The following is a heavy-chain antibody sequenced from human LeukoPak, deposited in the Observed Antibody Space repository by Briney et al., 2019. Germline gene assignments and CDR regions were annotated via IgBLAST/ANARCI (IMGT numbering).Heavy chain of an antibody. CDR3: ARVIGYCSSTSCYWFDP. CDR2: IYHSGST. V-gene: IGHV4-38-2*01. D-gene: IGHD2-2*01. J-gene: IGHJ5*02. Sequence: SETLSLTCAVSGYSISSGYYGGWIRQPPGKGLEWIGSIYHSGSTYYNPSLKSRVTISVDTSTNQFSLQLSSVTAEDTAVYYCARVIGYCSSTSCYWFDPWGQGTLVTVSS. CDR1: GYSISSGYY.